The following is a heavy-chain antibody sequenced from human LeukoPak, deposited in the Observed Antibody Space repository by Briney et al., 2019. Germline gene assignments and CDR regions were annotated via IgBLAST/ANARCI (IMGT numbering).Heavy chain of an antibody. J-gene: IGHJ5*02. CDR1: GFTFSGYT. V-gene: IGHV3-21*06. D-gene: IGHD3-16*01. Sequence: GGSLRPSCAASGFTFSGYTMNWVRQAPGKGLEWVSAVSSNSAYIYYADSLRGRFTISRDNAKSLLYLQINSLRADDTAVYYCAREGGRRRASNFDWFDPWGQGTLVTVSS. CDR3: AREGGRRRASNFDWFDP. CDR2: VSSNSAYI.